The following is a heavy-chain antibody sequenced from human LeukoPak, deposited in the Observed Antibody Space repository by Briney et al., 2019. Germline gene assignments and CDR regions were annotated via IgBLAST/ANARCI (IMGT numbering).Heavy chain of an antibody. CDR3: AKSSTVVTTYFDY. D-gene: IGHD4-23*01. V-gene: IGHV3-23*01. CDR1: GFTFGSYA. Sequence: GGSLRLSCAASGFTFGSYAMSWVRQAPGKGLEWVSASGSGGSTYYADSVKGLFTISRDNSKNTLYLQMNSLRAEDTAVYYCAKSSTVVTTYFDYWGQGTLVTVSS. CDR2: SGSGGST. J-gene: IGHJ4*02.